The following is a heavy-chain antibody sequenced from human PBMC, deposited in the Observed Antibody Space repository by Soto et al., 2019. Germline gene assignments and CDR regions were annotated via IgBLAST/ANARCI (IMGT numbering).Heavy chain of an antibody. CDR2: INHSGST. CDR3: ARHILLWGPGYFDF. J-gene: IGHJ4*02. V-gene: IGHV4-34*01. D-gene: IGHD3-10*01. CDR1: GGSFSGYY. Sequence: SETLSLTCAVYGGSFSGYYWSWIRQPPGKGLEWIGEINHSGSTNYNPSLKSRVTISVDTSKNQFSLKLSSVTAADTAVYYCARHILLWGPGYFDFWGQGTLVTVSS.